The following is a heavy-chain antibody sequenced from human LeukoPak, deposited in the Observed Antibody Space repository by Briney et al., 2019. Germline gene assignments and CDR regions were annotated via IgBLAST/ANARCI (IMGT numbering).Heavy chain of an antibody. CDR2: IRSKAYGGTT. V-gene: IGHV3-49*03. CDR3: TREPPIKPSWFDP. J-gene: IGHJ5*02. Sequence: GGSLRLSCTASGFTFGDYAMSWFRQAPGKGLEWVGFIRSKAYGGTTEYAASVKGRFTISRDDSKSIAYLQMNSLKTEDTAVYYCTREPPIKPSWFDPWGQGTLVTVSS. CDR1: GFTFGDYA.